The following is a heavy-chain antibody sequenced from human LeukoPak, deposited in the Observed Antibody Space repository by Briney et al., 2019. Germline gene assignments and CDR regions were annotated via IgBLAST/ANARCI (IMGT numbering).Heavy chain of an antibody. CDR1: GFTFSSYN. CDR2: IRSSSSYI. Sequence: GGSLRLSCAASGFTFSSYNMNWVRQAPEKGLEWVSSIRSSSSYIYYADSVKGRFTISRDNAKNSLYLQMNSLRAEDTAVYYCAKGSGYGHSYYYYYMDVWGKGTTVTISS. V-gene: IGHV3-21*01. CDR3: AKGSGYGHSYYYYYMDV. D-gene: IGHD5-12*01. J-gene: IGHJ6*03.